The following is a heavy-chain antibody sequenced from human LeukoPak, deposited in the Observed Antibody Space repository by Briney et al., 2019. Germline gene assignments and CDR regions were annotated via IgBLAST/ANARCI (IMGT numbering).Heavy chain of an antibody. D-gene: IGHD3-10*01. V-gene: IGHV3-11*01. J-gene: IGHJ4*02. CDR1: GFTFSDYY. Sequence: GGSLRLSCAASGFTFSDYYMSWIRQAPGKGLEWVSYISSSGSTIYYADSVKGRFTISRDNAKNSLYLQMNSLRAEDTAVYYCARDRAETLWFGNYPRGWSQYPPSFDYWGQGTLVTVSS. CDR2: ISSSGSTI. CDR3: ARDRAETLWFGNYPRGWSQYPPSFDY.